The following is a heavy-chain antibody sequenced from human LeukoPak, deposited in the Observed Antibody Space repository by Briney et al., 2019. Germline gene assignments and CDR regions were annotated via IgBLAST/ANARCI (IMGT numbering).Heavy chain of an antibody. CDR3: ARLRGGYDAADY. CDR2: IHPESGGT. CDR1: GYKFTDYS. V-gene: IGHV1-2*02. J-gene: IGHJ4*02. D-gene: IGHD5-12*01. Sequence: ASVKVSRKASGYKFTDYSMHWVRQAPGRGPEWMGWIHPESGGTNSAPEFQGRVTMTRDTSISTVYMELSRLGSDDTAVYYRARLRGGYDAADYWGQGTLVTVSS.